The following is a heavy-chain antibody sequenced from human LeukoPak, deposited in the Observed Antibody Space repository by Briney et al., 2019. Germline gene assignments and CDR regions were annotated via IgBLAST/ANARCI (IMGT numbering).Heavy chain of an antibody. CDR2: IYTSGSN. J-gene: IGHJ6*03. CDR3: ARTIGPGRIVVVPAAISGGGYYYYMDV. V-gene: IGHV4-4*07. Sequence: SETLSLTGTVYAGSISSIYWSWIRQRAGNGLEWIGRIYTSGSNNDNHSLRSGVTMSVDSSKNQFSLKLSSVTADDTAVYYCARTIGPGRIVVVPAAISGGGYYYYMDVWGKGTTVTVSS. CDR1: AGSISSIY. D-gene: IGHD2-2*02.